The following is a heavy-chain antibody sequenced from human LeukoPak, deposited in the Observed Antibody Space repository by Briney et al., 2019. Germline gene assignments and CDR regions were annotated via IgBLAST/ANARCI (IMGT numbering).Heavy chain of an antibody. CDR2: ISGSGGSA. CDR1: GFTFSSYA. V-gene: IGHV3-23*01. CDR3: AKEGDFWSGYYLYYYYMDV. Sequence: GRSLRLSCAASGFTFSSYAMSWVRQAPGKGLEWVSAISGSGGSAYYADSVKGRFTISRDNSKNTLYLQMNSLRAEDTAVYYCAKEGDFWSGYYLYYYYMDVWGKGTTVTVSS. J-gene: IGHJ6*03. D-gene: IGHD3-3*01.